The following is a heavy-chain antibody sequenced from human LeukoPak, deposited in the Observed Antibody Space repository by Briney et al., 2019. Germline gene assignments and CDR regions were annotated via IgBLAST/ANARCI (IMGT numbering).Heavy chain of an antibody. V-gene: IGHV4-59*01. J-gene: IGHJ3*02. CDR2: IYYSGST. CDR3: ARVIGGNANGAFDI. Sequence: PSGTLSLTCTVSGGSISSYYWSWIRQPPGKGLEWIGYIYYSGSTNYYPSLKSRVTISVDTSKNQFSLKLSSVTAADTAVYYCARVIGGNANGAFDIWGQGTMVTVCS. D-gene: IGHD2-8*01. CDR1: GGSISSYY.